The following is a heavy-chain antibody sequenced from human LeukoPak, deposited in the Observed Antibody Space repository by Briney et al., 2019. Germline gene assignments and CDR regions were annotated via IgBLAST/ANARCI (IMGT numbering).Heavy chain of an antibody. D-gene: IGHD2-2*01. CDR3: AKGYYTSSISFLTDY. CDR1: GFTFSSYS. V-gene: IGHV3-48*01. CDR2: ISSSSSTI. Sequence: PGGSLRLSCAASGFTFSSYSMNWVRQAPGKGLEWVSYISSSSSTIYYADSVKGRFTISRDNAKNSLYLQMNSLRAEDTAVYYCAKGYYTSSISFLTDYWGQGILVTASS. J-gene: IGHJ4*02.